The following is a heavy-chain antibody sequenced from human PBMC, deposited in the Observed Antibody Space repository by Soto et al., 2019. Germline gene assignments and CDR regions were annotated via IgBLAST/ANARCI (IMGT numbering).Heavy chain of an antibody. D-gene: IGHD5-12*01. Sequence: LSLTCTVSGGSISSSSYYWGWIRQPPGKGLEWIGSIYYSGSTYYNPSLKSRVTISVDTSKNQFSLKLSSVTAADTAVYYCARHSGYDQTLFDYWGQRNLVALSS. V-gene: IGHV4-39*01. J-gene: IGHJ4*02. CDR3: ARHSGYDQTLFDY. CDR1: GGSISSSSYY. CDR2: IYYSGST.